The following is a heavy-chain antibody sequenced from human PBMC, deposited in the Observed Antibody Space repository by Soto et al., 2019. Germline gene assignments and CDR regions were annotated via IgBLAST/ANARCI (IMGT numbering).Heavy chain of an antibody. V-gene: IGHV1-2*04. CDR3: ARGYCSSTSCLYYFDY. CDR1: GYTFTGYY. D-gene: IGHD2-2*01. Sequence: GASVKVSCKASGYTFTGYYMHWVRQAPGQGLEWMGWINPNSGGTNYAQKFQGWVTMTRDTSISTAYMELSRLRSDDTAVYYCARGYCSSTSCLYYFDYWGQGTLVTVSS. CDR2: INPNSGGT. J-gene: IGHJ4*02.